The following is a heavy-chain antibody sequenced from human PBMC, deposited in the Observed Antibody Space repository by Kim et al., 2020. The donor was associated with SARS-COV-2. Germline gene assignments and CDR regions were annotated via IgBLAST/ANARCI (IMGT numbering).Heavy chain of an antibody. CDR2: IYYSGST. J-gene: IGHJ3*02. D-gene: IGHD3-10*01. CDR3: ARDAGWFGEGHAFDI. CDR1: GGSISSGGYY. V-gene: IGHV4-31*03. Sequence: SETLSLTCTVSGGSISSGGYYWSWIRQHPGKGLEWIGYIYYSGSTYYNPSLKSRVTISVDTSKNQFSLKLSSVTAADTAVYYCARDAGWFGEGHAFDIWGQGTMVTVSS.